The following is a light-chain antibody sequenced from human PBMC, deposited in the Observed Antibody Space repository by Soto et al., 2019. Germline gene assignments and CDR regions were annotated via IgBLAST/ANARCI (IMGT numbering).Light chain of an antibody. Sequence: EIVLSQSPATLSLSPGDRATLSCRASQSVSGTHLAWYQQKPGQAPRLLIYGASSRATGIPDRFSGRGSGTDFTLTISRLEPEDFAVYYCQQYGSSSTFGQGTKV. CDR1: QSVSGTH. J-gene: IGKJ1*01. V-gene: IGKV3-20*01. CDR2: GAS. CDR3: QQYGSSST.